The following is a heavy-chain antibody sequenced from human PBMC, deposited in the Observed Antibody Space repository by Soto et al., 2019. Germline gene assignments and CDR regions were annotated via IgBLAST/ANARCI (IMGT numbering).Heavy chain of an antibody. CDR2: MNPNSGNT. CDR1: GYTFTSFD. Sequence: GASVKVSCKASGYTFTSFDINWVRQATGQGLERMGWMNPNSGNTGYAQKFRGRVTMTRNTSKSTAYMELSSLRSEDTVVYYCARAYTWGVAVAGMWGQGTLVTVSS. D-gene: IGHD6-19*01. V-gene: IGHV1-8*01. CDR3: ARAYTWGVAVAGM. J-gene: IGHJ4*02.